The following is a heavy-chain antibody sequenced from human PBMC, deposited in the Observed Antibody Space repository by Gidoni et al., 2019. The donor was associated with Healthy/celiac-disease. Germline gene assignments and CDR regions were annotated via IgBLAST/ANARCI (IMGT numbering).Heavy chain of an antibody. Sequence: EVQLVESGGGLVQPGGSLRLSCAASGFTVSSNYISWVRQAPGKGLEWVSVIYSGGSTYYADSVKGRFTISRDNSKNTLYLQMNSLRAEDTAVYYCARMGRDSSGHLDYYYYYMDVWGKGTTVTVSS. J-gene: IGHJ6*03. CDR1: GFTVSSNY. CDR2: IYSGGST. V-gene: IGHV3-66*01. D-gene: IGHD3-22*01. CDR3: ARMGRDSSGHLDYYYYYMDV.